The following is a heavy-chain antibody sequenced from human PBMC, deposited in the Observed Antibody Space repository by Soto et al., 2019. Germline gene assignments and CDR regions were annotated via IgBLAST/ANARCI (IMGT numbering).Heavy chain of an antibody. CDR2: IWYDGSNK. J-gene: IGHJ3*02. CDR3: ARAARFGELFPDAFDI. CDR1: GFTFSSYG. D-gene: IGHD3-10*01. V-gene: IGHV3-33*01. Sequence: GGSLRLSCAASGFTFSSYGMHWVRQAPGKGLEWVAVIWYDGSNKYYADSVKGRFTISRDNSKNTLYLQMNSLRAEDTAVYYCARAARFGELFPDAFDIWGQGTMVTVSS.